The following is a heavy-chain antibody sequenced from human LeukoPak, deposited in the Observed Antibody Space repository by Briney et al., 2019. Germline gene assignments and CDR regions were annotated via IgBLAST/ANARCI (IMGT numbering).Heavy chain of an antibody. CDR1: GFTFSSYA. CDR2: ISYDGSNK. V-gene: IGHV3-30-3*01. J-gene: IGHJ5*02. CDR3: ARGLSYCSSTSCYTWGNWFDP. D-gene: IGHD2-2*02. Sequence: GGSLRLSCAASGFTFSSYAMHWVRQAPGKGLEWVAVISYDGSNKYYADSVKGRFTISRDNSKNTLYLQMNSLRAEDTAVYYCARGLSYCSSTSCYTWGNWFDPWGQETLVTVSS.